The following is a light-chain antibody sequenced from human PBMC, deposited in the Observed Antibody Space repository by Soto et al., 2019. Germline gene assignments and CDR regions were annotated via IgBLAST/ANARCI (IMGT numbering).Light chain of an antibody. CDR3: KQYNNWYA. J-gene: IGKJ2*01. Sequence: EIALTQSPATLSVSPGERATLSCRASQSVSSNLAWYQQKPGQAPRLLIYEISIRATGVPARFSGSGSGTEFTLTISSLQCGDFAVYYCKQYNNWYAFGQGTKLEIK. CDR2: EIS. CDR1: QSVSSN. V-gene: IGKV3-15*01.